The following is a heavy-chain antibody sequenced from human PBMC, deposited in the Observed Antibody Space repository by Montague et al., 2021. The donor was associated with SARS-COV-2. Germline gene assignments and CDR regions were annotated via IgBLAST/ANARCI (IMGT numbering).Heavy chain of an antibody. CDR2: ISDSGST. CDR3: ARLPTAYYYDSKAAPATPDAFDI. J-gene: IGHJ3*02. D-gene: IGHD3-22*01. V-gene: IGHV4-59*08. CDR1: GGSISSFY. Sequence: SETLSLTCTVSGGSISSFYWSWFRQPPGKGLEWIGYISDSGSTNYNPSLTSRVTMSVDTSKNQFSLKVNSVTAADTAVYYCARLPTAYYYDSKAAPATPDAFDIWGQGTLVTVSS.